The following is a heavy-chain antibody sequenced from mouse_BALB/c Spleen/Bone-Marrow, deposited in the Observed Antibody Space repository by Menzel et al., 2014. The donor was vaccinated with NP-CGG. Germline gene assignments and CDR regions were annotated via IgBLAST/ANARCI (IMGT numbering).Heavy chain of an antibody. Sequence: EVNVVESGGGLVQPGGSRKLSCAASGFTFSSFGMHWVRQAPEKGLEWVAYISSGSSTIYYADKVKGRFTISRDNPKNTVFLQMTSLRSEDTAMYYCATGTRAMDYWGQGTSVTVSS. CDR1: GFTFSSFG. CDR3: ATGTRAMDY. CDR2: ISSGSSTI. D-gene: IGHD4-1*01. J-gene: IGHJ4*01. V-gene: IGHV5-17*02.